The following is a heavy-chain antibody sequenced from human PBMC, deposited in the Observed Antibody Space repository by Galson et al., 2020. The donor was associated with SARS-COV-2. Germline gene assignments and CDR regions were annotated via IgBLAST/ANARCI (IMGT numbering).Heavy chain of an antibody. CDR2: IGATTTAI. Sequence: GGSLRLSCAASGFTVSNHLLNWVRQAPGMGLEWVAHIGATTTAIHYVDSVRGRFTISRDNAENSLHLQMDSLRVEDTAVYHCATGLTTFHYWGPGTLVTVSS. V-gene: IGHV3-48*01. CDR1: GFTVSNHL. J-gene: IGHJ4*02. D-gene: IGHD3-16*01. CDR3: ATGLTTFHY.